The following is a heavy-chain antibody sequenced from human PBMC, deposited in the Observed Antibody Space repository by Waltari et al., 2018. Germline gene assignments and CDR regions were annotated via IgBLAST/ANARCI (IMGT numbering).Heavy chain of an antibody. Sequence: QVQLQESGPGLVKPSETLSLTCTVSGGSISSYYWSWIRQPPGKGMEWIGYIYYSGSTNYNPSLKSRVTISVDTSKNQFSLKLSSVTAADTAVYYGAREKRGELWDGKGAFDIWGQGTMVTVSS. J-gene: IGHJ3*02. D-gene: IGHD3-10*01. CDR2: IYYSGST. CDR1: GGSISSYY. CDR3: AREKRGELWDGKGAFDI. V-gene: IGHV4-59*01.